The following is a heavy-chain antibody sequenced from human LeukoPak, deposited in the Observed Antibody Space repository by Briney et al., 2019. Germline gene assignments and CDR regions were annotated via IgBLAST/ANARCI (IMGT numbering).Heavy chain of an antibody. Sequence: GRSLRLSCTVSGFMFSTYGMHWVRQAPGKGLEWVAVIWYDGSNKYHADSVEGRFTISRDNSKNILYLQMNSLRVEDTALYYCARDLYDGVAHDWGQGTLVTVSS. CDR1: GFMFSTYG. CDR3: ARDLYDGVAHD. D-gene: IGHD5/OR15-5a*01. J-gene: IGHJ4*02. CDR2: IWYDGSNK. V-gene: IGHV3-33*01.